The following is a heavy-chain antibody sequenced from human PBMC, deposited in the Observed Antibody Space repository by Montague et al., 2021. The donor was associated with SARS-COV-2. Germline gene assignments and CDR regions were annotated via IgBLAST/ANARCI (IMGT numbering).Heavy chain of an antibody. D-gene: IGHD4-17*01. J-gene: IGHJ6*02. CDR1: GGSIGTYY. CDR3: ARDNYGDWGYYGLDV. Sequence: SETLSLTFPFSGGSIGTYYWNWIRQSPGKGLEWLGYIYYTGNTKYSPSLKSRVTISMDTSRDQLSLRLKSVTAADTAVYYCARDNYGDWGYYGLDVWGQGTTFIVSS. V-gene: IGHV4-59*01. CDR2: IYYTGNT.